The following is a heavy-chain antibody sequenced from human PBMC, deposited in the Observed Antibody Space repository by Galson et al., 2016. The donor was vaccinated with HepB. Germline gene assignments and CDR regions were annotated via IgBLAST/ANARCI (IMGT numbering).Heavy chain of an antibody. CDR3: ARDHPGGGSDY. CDR1: GGTFSSYA. J-gene: IGHJ4*02. D-gene: IGHD1-26*01. CDR2: IIPMFGIA. Sequence: SVKVSCKASGGTFSSYAISWVRQAPGQGLEWMGGIIPMFGIANYAQKFQGRVTITADKSTSAAYMELSSLRSEDTAVYYCARDHPGGGSDYWGQGTLVTVSS. V-gene: IGHV1-69*10.